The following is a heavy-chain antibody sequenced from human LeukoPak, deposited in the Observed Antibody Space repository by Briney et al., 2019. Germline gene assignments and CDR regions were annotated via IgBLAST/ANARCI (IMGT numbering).Heavy chain of an antibody. CDR1: GFTFSSYW. CDR2: IKQDGSEK. D-gene: IGHD5-18*01. V-gene: IGHV3-7*01. J-gene: IGHJ3*02. Sequence: GGSLRLSCAASGFTFSSYWMSWVRQAPGKGLEWVANIKQDGSEKYYVDSVKGRFTISRDDAKNSLYLQMNSLRAEDTAVYYCARDRRIVDTAMLNAFDIWGQGTMVTVSS. CDR3: ARDRRIVDTAMLNAFDI.